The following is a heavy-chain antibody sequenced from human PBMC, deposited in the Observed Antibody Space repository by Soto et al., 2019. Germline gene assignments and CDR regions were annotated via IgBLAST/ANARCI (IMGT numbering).Heavy chain of an antibody. CDR3: AKDHVGLFNGMDG. D-gene: IGHD3-22*01. CDR2: ISYNGGKK. J-gene: IGHJ6*01. CDR1: GFTFSSYG. Sequence: QVQLVESGGGVVQPGTSLRLSCAASGFTFSSYGMHWVRQAPGKGLEWVAVISYNGGKKYYGDSVKGRFTISRDNSEKMIYLQKNKLRAGGTGGYYCAKDHVGLFNGMDGRGPRTTVNVSS. V-gene: IGHV3-30*18.